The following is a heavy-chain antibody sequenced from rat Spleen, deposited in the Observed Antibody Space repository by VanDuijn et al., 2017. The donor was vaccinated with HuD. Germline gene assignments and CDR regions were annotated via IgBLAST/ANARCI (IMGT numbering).Heavy chain of an antibody. D-gene: IGHD1-10*01. J-gene: IGHJ4*01. V-gene: IGHV5-31*01. CDR1: GFTFNKYW. CDR2: ITNSGGNT. Sequence: EVQLVESGGGLVQPGRSLKLSCVASGFTFNKYWMTWIRQAPGKGLEWIASITNSGGNTFYPDSVKGRFTISRDNAKSTLYLTMNSPRSEDTATYYCARRVTTTSVMDAWGQGTSVTVSS. CDR3: ARRVTTTSVMDA.